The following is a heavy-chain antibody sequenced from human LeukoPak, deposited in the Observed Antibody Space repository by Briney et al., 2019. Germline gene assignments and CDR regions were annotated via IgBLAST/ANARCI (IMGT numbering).Heavy chain of an antibody. Sequence: GGSLRLSCAASGFTFSSYAMSWVRQAPGKGLEWVSAISGSGGSTYYADSVKGRSTISRDNSKNTLYLQMNSLRAEDTAVYYCAKKKEYQLLSYDSWGQGTLVTVSS. D-gene: IGHD2-2*01. J-gene: IGHJ5*01. CDR1: GFTFSSYA. CDR3: AKKKEYQLLSYDS. CDR2: ISGSGGST. V-gene: IGHV3-23*01.